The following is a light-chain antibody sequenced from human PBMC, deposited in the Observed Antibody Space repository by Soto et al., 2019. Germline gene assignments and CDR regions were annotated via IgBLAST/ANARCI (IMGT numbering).Light chain of an antibody. CDR2: GAS. CDR1: QSVSNNY. V-gene: IGKV3D-20*02. J-gene: IGKJ2*01. CDR3: QQRSNWPPMYT. Sequence: EIVLTQSPGTLSLSPGERATLSCRASQSVSNNYLAWYQQKPGQAPRLLIYGASNRATGIPDRFSGSGSGTDFTLTISRLEPEDFAVYYCQQRSNWPPMYTFGQGTKVDIK.